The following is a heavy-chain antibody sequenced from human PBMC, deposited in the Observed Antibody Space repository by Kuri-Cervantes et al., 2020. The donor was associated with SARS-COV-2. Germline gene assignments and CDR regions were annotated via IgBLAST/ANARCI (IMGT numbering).Heavy chain of an antibody. J-gene: IGHJ2*01. Sequence: GESLKISCAASGFTFSSYSMNWVRQAPGKGLEWVSSISSNSSYIYYADSVKGRFTISRDNSKNTLYLQMNSLRAEDTAVYYCARDRSGGGIKRGGWYFDLWGRGTLVTVSS. CDR2: ISSNSSYI. V-gene: IGHV3-21*01. CDR1: GFTFSSYS. D-gene: IGHD3-16*01. CDR3: ARDRSGGGIKRGGWYFDL.